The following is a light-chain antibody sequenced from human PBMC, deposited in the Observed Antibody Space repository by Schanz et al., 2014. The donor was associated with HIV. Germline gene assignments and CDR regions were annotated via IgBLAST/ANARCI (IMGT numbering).Light chain of an antibody. J-gene: IGLJ2*01. CDR1: STDVGGYDL. CDR3: CSYAGSSTLVV. V-gene: IGLV2-23*02. CDR2: GVD. Sequence: QSALTQPASVSGSPGQSITISCTGSSTDVGGYDLVSWYQQHPGQVPKLMIYGVDKRPSGVSIRFSGSKSGNTASLTISGLQAEDEADYYCCSYAGSSTLVVFGGGTKLTVL.